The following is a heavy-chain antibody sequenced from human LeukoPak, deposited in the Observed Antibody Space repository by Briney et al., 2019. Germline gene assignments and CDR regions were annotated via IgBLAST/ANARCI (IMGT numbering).Heavy chain of an antibody. V-gene: IGHV3-23*01. CDR3: AKDWSQWLVPHISDY. CDR1: GFTFSSYA. Sequence: GGSLRLSCAASGFTFSSYAMSWVRQAPGKGLEWVSAISGSGGSTYYADSVKGRFTISRDNSKNTLYLQMNSLRAEDTAVYYCAKDWSQWLVPHISDYWGQGTLVTVSS. J-gene: IGHJ4*02. D-gene: IGHD6-19*01. CDR2: ISGSGGST.